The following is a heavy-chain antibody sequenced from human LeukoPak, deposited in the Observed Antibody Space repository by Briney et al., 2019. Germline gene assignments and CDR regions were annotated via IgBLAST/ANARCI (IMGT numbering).Heavy chain of an antibody. CDR3: AKDYRDIAVARFDY. CDR1: GFTFSSYG. Sequence: GGSLRLSCAASGFTFSSYGMHWVRQARGKGLEWVAVIWYDGSNKYYADSVKGRFTISRDNSKNTLYLQMNSLRAEDTAVYYCAKDYRDIAVARFDYWGQGTLVTVSS. V-gene: IGHV3-33*06. D-gene: IGHD6-19*01. J-gene: IGHJ4*02. CDR2: IWYDGSNK.